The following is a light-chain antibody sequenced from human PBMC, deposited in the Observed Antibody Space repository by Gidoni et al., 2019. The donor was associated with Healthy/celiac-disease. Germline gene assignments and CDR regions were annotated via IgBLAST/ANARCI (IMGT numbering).Light chain of an antibody. CDR3: QQYNTYSPWT. CDR1: QSIGSW. J-gene: IGKJ1*01. CDR2: DAS. V-gene: IGKV1-5*01. Sequence: DIQMTQSPSTLSASVGDRVTITCRASQSIGSWLAWYQQKPGKAPNLLIYDASSLESGVPSRFSGSGSGTEFTLTISSLQPDDFATYYCQQYNTYSPWTFXXXTKVEIK.